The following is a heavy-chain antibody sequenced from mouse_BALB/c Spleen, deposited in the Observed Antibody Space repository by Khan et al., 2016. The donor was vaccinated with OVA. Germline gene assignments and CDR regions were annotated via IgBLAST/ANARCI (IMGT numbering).Heavy chain of an antibody. Sequence: QVRLKQSGPELKKPGATVKISCKASGYTFTNYGMNWVKQGPGKGLNWMGYINPSSGYTKYTQRFKDKATLTADKSSSTAYMQLSGMTSEDSAVYDCARTHERWGQGTTLTVSS. CDR2: INPSSGYT. V-gene: IGHV1-4*01. CDR1: GYTFTNYG. CDR3: ARTHER. J-gene: IGHJ2*01.